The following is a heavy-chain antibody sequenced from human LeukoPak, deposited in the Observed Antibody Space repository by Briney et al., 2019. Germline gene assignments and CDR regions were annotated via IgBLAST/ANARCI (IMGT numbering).Heavy chain of an antibody. D-gene: IGHD3-3*01. CDR1: GFTFSSYA. J-gene: IGHJ4*02. CDR3: AKSGQGYYTYYFDY. Sequence: GGSLRLSCAASGFTFSSYAMSWVRQAPGKGLEWVSAFSGSGGSTYYADSVKGRFTISRDNSKNTLYLQMNSLRAEDTAVYYCAKSGQGYYTYYFDYWGQGTLVTVSS. V-gene: IGHV3-23*01. CDR2: FSGSGGST.